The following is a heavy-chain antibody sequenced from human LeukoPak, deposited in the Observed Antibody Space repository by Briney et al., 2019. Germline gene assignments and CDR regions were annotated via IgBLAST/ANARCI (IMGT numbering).Heavy chain of an antibody. CDR2: ISYDGSNK. V-gene: IGHV3-30*04. CDR3: ARDGFSYGSGSYYKY. J-gene: IGHJ4*02. CDR1: GFAFSSYA. Sequence: SGGSLRLSCAASGFAFSSYAMQWVRQARGKGLEWVAVISYDGSNKYYADSVKGRFTISRDISKNTLYLQMNSLRAEDTAVYYCARDGFSYGSGSYYKYWGQGTLVTVSS. D-gene: IGHD3-10*01.